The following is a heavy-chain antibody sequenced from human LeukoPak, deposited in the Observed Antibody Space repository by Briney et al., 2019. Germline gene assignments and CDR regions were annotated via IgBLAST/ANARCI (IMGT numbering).Heavy chain of an antibody. Sequence: TGGSLRLSCVASGFTFSDSAIHWVRQSSGKGLEWIGNMDKETNLYATALAASVKGRFTVSRDDSKNTAYLHMNSLKTEDTALYYCTRDSGTYNWFDPWGQGTLVTVSS. CDR3: TRDSGTYNWFDP. V-gene: IGHV3-73*01. J-gene: IGHJ5*02. D-gene: IGHD1-26*01. CDR1: GFTFSDSA. CDR2: MDKETNLYAT.